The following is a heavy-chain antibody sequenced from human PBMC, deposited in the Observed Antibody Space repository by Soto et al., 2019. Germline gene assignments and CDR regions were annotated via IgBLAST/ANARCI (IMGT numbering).Heavy chain of an antibody. CDR3: ATPGSGYFVN. CDR2: IKSDGSYT. CDR1: GFTFSTFW. V-gene: IGHV3-74*01. Sequence: EVQLVESGGGLVQPGGSLRLSCAASGFTFSTFWMHWVRQAPGKGLVWVSRIKSDGSYTTYADSVKGRFTISRDNAKNTLYLQMNSLRAEDTAVYYWATPGSGYFVNWGQGTLVTVSS. J-gene: IGHJ4*02. D-gene: IGHD3-22*01.